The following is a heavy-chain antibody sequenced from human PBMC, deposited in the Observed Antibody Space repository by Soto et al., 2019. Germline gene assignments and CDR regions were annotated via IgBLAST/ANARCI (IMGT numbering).Heavy chain of an antibody. Sequence: QVQLVQSGAEVKKPGDSVKVSCKASGYTFTSYGISWVRQAPGQGLEWMGWISAYNGNTNYAQKLHGRVTMTTDTSTSKAYMELRSLRSDDTAVYYCARDHDIVVVPAAMWVDYWGQGTLVTVSS. CDR1: GYTFTSYG. V-gene: IGHV1-18*01. CDR2: ISAYNGNT. D-gene: IGHD2-2*01. J-gene: IGHJ4*02. CDR3: ARDHDIVVVPAAMWVDY.